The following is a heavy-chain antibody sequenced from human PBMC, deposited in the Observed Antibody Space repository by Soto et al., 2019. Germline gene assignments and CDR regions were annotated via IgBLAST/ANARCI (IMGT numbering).Heavy chain of an antibody. J-gene: IGHJ4*02. V-gene: IGHV4-39*01. CDR2: VFYSGTT. Sequence: QLRESGPGLLKPSETLSLTRNVSGGSISSPSYNWGWVRQPPGKGPEWIGTVFYSGTTQYNPSLRSRLAMSVDTSKSQVSLTLTSVTAADTAVYYCTTLASGHFDSWGQGAQVTVSS. CDR1: GGSISSPSYN. D-gene: IGHD2-8*02. CDR3: TTLASGHFDS.